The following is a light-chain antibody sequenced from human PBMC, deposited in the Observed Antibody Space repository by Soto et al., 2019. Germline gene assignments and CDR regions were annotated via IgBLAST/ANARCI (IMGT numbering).Light chain of an antibody. V-gene: IGKV1-27*01. J-gene: IGKJ4*01. CDR1: QGIAPY. CDR3: QKYNSASLT. Sequence: DVQMTQSPSSLSAFVGDRVTITCRASQGIAPYLAWFQQKPGKVPKLLIYATSTLQSGVPSRFSGSGSGTDFTLIINSLQPEDAGTYYCQKYNSASLTFGGGTKVEIK. CDR2: ATS.